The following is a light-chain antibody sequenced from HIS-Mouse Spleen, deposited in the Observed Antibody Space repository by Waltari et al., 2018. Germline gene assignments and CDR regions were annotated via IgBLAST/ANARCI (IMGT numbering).Light chain of an antibody. CDR1: QSVSSSY. Sequence: EIVLTQSPGTLSLSPGERATLSCRASQSVSSSYLAWYQQQPGQAPRPLIYGASSRATGIPDRFSGSGSGTDFTLTISRLEPEDFAVYYCQQYGSSPPALTFGGGTKVEIK. CDR3: QQYGSSPPALT. J-gene: IGKJ4*01. V-gene: IGKV3-20*01. CDR2: GAS.